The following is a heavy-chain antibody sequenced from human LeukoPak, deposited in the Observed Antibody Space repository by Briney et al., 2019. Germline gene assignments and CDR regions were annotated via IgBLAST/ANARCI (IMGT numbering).Heavy chain of an antibody. CDR3: AKTTVGYSSGRFPGWPADY. V-gene: IGHV3-23*01. D-gene: IGHD2-15*01. J-gene: IGHJ4*02. Sequence: GGSLRLSCAASGFTFSSYSMNWVRQAPGKGLEWASGIFGSGGSAHYADSVKGRFTISRDNSKNTVYLEMNSLGVEDTAVYYCAKTTVGYSSGRFPGWPADYWGQGTLVTVSS. CDR1: GFTFSSYS. CDR2: IFGSGGSA.